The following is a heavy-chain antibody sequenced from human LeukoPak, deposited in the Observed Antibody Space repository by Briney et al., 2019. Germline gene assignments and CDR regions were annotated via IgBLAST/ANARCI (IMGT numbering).Heavy chain of an antibody. J-gene: IGHJ4*02. V-gene: IGHV3-11*04. CDR3: AKGRKGLLFVRGADFDY. CDR2: ISDSSSTI. D-gene: IGHD3-10*01. CDR1: GFRFSDYY. Sequence: GGSLRLSCAASGFRFSDYYMSWIRQAPGKGLEWVSDISDSSSTIHYADSVNGRFTISRDNSKNTLYLQMNSLRAEDTAVYYCAKGRKGLLFVRGADFDYWGQGTLVTVSS.